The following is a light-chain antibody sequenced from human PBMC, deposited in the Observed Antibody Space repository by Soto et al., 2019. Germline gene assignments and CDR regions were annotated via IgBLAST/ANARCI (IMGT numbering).Light chain of an antibody. J-gene: IGKJ5*01. V-gene: IGKV3D-20*02. Sequence: EIVLTQSPGTLSLSPGDRATLSCRASQTVSNNYLAWCQQKPGQAPRLLIYGASTRATGIPARFSGSGSGTEFTLTISSLEPEDFAVYYCQQRSNWPPRITFGQGTRLEIK. CDR1: QTVSNNY. CDR3: QQRSNWPPRIT. CDR2: GAS.